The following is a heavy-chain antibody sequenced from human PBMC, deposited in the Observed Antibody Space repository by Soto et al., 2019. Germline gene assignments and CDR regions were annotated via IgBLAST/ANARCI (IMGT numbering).Heavy chain of an antibody. CDR3: ARGRAALPSGYYYYYYGMDV. J-gene: IGHJ6*02. D-gene: IGHD6-6*01. Sequence: PSGTLCLTGAVYGGSFSGYYWSWIRQPPGKGLEWIGEINHSGSTNYNPSLKSRVTISVDTSKNQFSLKLSSVTAADTAVYYCARGRAALPSGYYYYYYGMDVWGQGTTVTVSS. CDR2: INHSGST. V-gene: IGHV4-34*01. CDR1: GGSFSGYY.